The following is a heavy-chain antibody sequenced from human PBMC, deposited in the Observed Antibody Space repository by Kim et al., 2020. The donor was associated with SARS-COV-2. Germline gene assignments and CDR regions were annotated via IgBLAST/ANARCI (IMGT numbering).Heavy chain of an antibody. J-gene: IGHJ4*02. CDR3: ARLPWVTNAVAY. D-gene: IGHD4-17*01. V-gene: IGHV4-39*07. CDR1: GCSIINSGYY. CDR2: IYYTGST. Sequence: SETLSLTCTVSGCSIINSGYYWGWIRQPPGKGLEWIGTIYYTGSTYYNPSLKSRVTISVDTSKNQFSLKLTSVTAADTAVYYCARLPWVTNAVAYWGQGT.